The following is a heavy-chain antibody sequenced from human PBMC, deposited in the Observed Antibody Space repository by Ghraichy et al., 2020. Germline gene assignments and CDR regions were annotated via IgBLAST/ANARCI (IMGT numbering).Heavy chain of an antibody. D-gene: IGHD2-2*01. CDR1: GFTFNSHW. Sequence: GGSLRLSCEASGFTFNSHWMHWVRQAPGKGLVWVSDIKFDGSAIGYADFVKGRFTISRDNAKNTVYLQMNSLRAEDTAVYFCARDRPGYCSTSGGTYYLEYWGQGTLVTDCS. J-gene: IGHJ4*02. V-gene: IGHV3-74*01. CDR2: IKFDGSAI. CDR3: ARDRPGYCSTSGGTYYLEY.